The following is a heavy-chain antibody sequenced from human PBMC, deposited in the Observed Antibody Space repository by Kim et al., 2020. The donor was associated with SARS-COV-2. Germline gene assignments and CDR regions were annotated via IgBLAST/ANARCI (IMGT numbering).Heavy chain of an antibody. V-gene: IGHV4-34*01. CDR3: ARTSRRPTIAAAGTRGYF. J-gene: IGHJ2*01. CDR2: INHSGST. D-gene: IGHD6-13*01. Sequence: SETLSLTCAVYGGSFSGYYWSWIRQPPGKGLEWIGEINHSGSTNYNPSLKSRVTISVDTSKNQFSLKLSSVTAADTAVYYCARTSRRPTIAAAGTRGYF. CDR1: GGSFSGYY.